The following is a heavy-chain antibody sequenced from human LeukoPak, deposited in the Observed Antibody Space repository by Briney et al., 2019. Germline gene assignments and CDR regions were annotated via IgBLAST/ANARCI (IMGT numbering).Heavy chain of an antibody. Sequence: GGSLRLSCAASGFTFSSYEMNWVRQAPGKGLEWVSYISSSGSTIYYADSVKGRFTISRDNAKNSLYLQMNSLRAEDTAVYYCASFDVVPAAISISYYYYGMDVWGQGTTVTVSS. CDR3: ASFDVVPAAISISYYYYGMDV. CDR2: ISSSGSTI. V-gene: IGHV3-48*03. D-gene: IGHD2-2*01. CDR1: GFTFSSYE. J-gene: IGHJ6*02.